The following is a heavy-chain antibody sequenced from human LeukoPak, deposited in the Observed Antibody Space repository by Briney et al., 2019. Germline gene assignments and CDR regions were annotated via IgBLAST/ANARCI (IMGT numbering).Heavy chain of an antibody. D-gene: IGHD1-26*01. V-gene: IGHV3-43*01. CDR1: GFTFDDYT. Sequence: GGSLRLSCAASGFTFDDYTMHWVRQAPGKGLEWVSLISWDGGSTYYADSVKGRFTISRDNSKNSLYLQMNSLRTEDTALYYCAREGATTDGMDVWGQGTTVTVSS. J-gene: IGHJ6*02. CDR3: AREGATTDGMDV. CDR2: ISWDGGST.